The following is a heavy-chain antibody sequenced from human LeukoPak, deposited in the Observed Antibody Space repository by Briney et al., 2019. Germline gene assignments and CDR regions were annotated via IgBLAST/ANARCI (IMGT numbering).Heavy chain of an antibody. Sequence: PGRSLRLSCAASGFTFSDYYMSWIRQAPGKGLEWVSYISSSNTYTNHADSVRGRFTISRDNAKNSLYLQMNSLRAEDTAVYYCARDTRREPSGYYALGYFDYWGQGTLVTVSS. CDR2: ISSSNTYT. D-gene: IGHD3-22*01. J-gene: IGHJ4*02. CDR1: GFTFSDYY. V-gene: IGHV3-11*05. CDR3: ARDTRREPSGYYALGYFDY.